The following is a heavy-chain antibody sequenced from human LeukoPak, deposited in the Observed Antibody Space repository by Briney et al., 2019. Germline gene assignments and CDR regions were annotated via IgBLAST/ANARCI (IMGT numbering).Heavy chain of an antibody. D-gene: IGHD6-13*01. CDR3: ARDSSSWFYFDY. V-gene: IGHV3-66*01. CDR1: GFTFGNYA. J-gene: IGHJ4*02. Sequence: GGSLRLSCEVSGFTFGNYAMSWVRQTPGKGLEWVSVIYSGGSTYYADSVKGRFTISRDNSKNTLYLQMNSLRAEDTAVYYCARDSSSWFYFDYWGQGTLVTVSS. CDR2: IYSGGST.